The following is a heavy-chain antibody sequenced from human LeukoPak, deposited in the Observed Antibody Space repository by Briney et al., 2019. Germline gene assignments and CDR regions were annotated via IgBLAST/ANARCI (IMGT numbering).Heavy chain of an antibody. CDR1: GFTFSVYY. D-gene: IGHD3-3*01. CDR3: ASGYYDFWSGYSPLDY. CDR2: ISSSGSTI. J-gene: IGHJ4*02. Sequence: PGGSLRLSCAASGFTFSVYYMSWIRQAPGKGLEWVSYISSSGSTIYYADSVKGRFTISRDNAKNSLYLQMNSLRDEDTAVYYCASGYYDFWSGYSPLDYWGQGTLVTVSS. V-gene: IGHV3-11*01.